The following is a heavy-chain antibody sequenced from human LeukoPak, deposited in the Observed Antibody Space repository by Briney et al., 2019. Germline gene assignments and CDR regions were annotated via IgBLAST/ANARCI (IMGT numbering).Heavy chain of an antibody. V-gene: IGHV3-33*08. CDR1: GFTFSSYG. CDR3: ARDRRAGTMVRGALDY. CDR2: IWYDGSNK. Sequence: GRSLRLSCAASGFTFSSYGMHWVRQAPGKGLEWVAVIWYDGSNKYYADSVKGRFTISRDNSKNTLYLQMNSLRAEDTAVYYCARDRRAGTMVRGALDYWGQETLVTVSS. J-gene: IGHJ4*02. D-gene: IGHD3-10*01.